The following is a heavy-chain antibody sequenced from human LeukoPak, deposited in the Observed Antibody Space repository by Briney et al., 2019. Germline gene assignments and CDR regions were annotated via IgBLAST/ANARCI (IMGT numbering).Heavy chain of an antibody. CDR2: VYYSGST. D-gene: IGHD6-13*01. V-gene: IGHV4-59*13. CDR3: ARLSRIASAGDYDYHSLDV. CDR1: GGVISIYG. Sequence: RPSETLSLTCTVSGGVISIYGWSWFRRPPGKGLEWIGEVYYSGSTDYNPSLKSRVTISTDTSNNQVSLKLNSVTAADTAVYYCARLSRIASAGDYDYHSLDVWGQGTTVTVSS. J-gene: IGHJ6*02.